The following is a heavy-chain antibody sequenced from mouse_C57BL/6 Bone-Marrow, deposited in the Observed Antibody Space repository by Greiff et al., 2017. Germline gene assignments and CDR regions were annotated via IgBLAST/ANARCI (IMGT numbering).Heavy chain of an antibody. Sequence: EVKLMESGGDLVKPGGSLKLSCAASGFTFSSYGMSWVRQTPDKRLEWVATISSGGSYTYYPDSVKGRFTISRDTAKNTLYLQMSSLKSEDTAMYYCARYSNLDYWGQGTTLTVSS. J-gene: IGHJ2*01. CDR2: ISSGGSYT. CDR3: ARYSNLDY. CDR1: GFTFSSYG. D-gene: IGHD2-5*01. V-gene: IGHV5-6*01.